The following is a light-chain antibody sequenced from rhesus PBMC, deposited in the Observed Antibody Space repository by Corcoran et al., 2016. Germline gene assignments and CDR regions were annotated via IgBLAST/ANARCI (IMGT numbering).Light chain of an antibody. CDR2: KAS. V-gene: IGKV1-16*01. J-gene: IGKJ4*01. CDR3: QSYYDSSSSSDGWA. Sequence: DIVMTQTPASVEAAVAGTVAIKCQASQSIRSSYLSWYQQKPGQPPNLLSYKASTLASGFPSRFKGRGSGTQFTLTISDLECADAATYYCQSYYDSSSSSDGWAFGGGTEVVVK. CDR1: QSIRSSY.